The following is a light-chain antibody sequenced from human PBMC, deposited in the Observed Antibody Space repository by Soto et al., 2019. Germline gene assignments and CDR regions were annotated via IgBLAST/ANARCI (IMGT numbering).Light chain of an antibody. CDR3: AAWDDSLSGGV. CDR2: TND. CDR1: ISNIGSNT. Sequence: QSVLTQPPSASGTPGQRVTISCSGSISNIGSNTVSWYQQVSGTAPKLLIYTNDQRPSGVHDRFSGSKSGTSASLAISGLQSEDEADYYCAAWDDSLSGGVFGGGTKVTVL. J-gene: IGLJ3*02. V-gene: IGLV1-44*01.